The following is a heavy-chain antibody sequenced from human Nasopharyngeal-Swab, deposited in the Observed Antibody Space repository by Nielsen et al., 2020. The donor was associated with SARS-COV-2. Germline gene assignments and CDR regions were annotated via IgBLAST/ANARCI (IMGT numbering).Heavy chain of an antibody. CDR1: GFTFSSYW. J-gene: IGHJ6*02. D-gene: IGHD3-22*01. Sequence: GVLKISCAASGFTFSSYWMSWVRQAPEKGLEWVANIKQDGSEKYYVDSVKGRFTISRDNAKNSLYLQMNSLRAEDTAVYYCARDSDSSGYYLDPYYYGMDVWGQGTTVTVSS. CDR2: IKQDGSEK. CDR3: ARDSDSSGYYLDPYYYGMDV. V-gene: IGHV3-7*01.